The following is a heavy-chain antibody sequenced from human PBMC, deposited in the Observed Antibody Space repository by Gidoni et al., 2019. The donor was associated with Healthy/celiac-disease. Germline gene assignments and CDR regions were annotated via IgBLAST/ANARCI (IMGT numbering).Heavy chain of an antibody. V-gene: IGHV3-64D*06. CDR3: VKEWGDFWRGYLTRGPDY. D-gene: IGHD3-3*01. J-gene: IGHJ4*02. CDR2: ISSTGGSP. CDR1: GCPFSSYA. Sequence: EGQRVESGGGFVQPGGSLRLSCSASGCPFSSYAMHCVRQAPGKGLEYVSAISSTGGSPYYADSVKVRFTISRDNSKITLYLQMRSLRAEDTSVYYCVKEWGDFWRGYLTRGPDYWGQGTLVTVSS.